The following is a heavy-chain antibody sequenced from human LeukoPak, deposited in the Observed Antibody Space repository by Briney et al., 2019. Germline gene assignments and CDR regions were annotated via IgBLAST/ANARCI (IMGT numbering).Heavy chain of an antibody. J-gene: IGHJ4*02. CDR2: ISSGGNSI. Sequence: GGSLKLSCAASGFTFSNYEMNWVRQAPGKGLEWVSYISSGGNSIYYADSVKGRFTISRDNAKNSLYLQMSSLRAEDTAVYYCARDRGREGYISHFEYWGQGTLVTVSS. CDR1: GFTFSNYE. CDR3: ARDRGREGYISHFEY. D-gene: IGHD1-1*01. V-gene: IGHV3-48*03.